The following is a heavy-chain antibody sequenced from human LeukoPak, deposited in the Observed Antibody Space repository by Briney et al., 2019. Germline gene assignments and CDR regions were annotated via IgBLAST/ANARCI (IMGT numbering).Heavy chain of an antibody. Sequence: GASVKVSCKASGYTFTSYDINWVRQATGQGLEWMGWMNPNSGNTGYAQKFQGRVTMTRNTSKSTAYMELSSLRSEDTAVYYCARGRGREQQLVLGYWGQGTLVTVSS. D-gene: IGHD6-13*01. CDR2: MNPNSGNT. CDR1: GYTFTSYD. J-gene: IGHJ4*02. CDR3: ARGRGREQQLVLGY. V-gene: IGHV1-8*01.